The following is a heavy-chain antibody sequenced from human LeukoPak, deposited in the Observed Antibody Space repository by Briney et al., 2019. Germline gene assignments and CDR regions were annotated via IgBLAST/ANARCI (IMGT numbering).Heavy chain of an antibody. CDR1: GFTFSDYW. Sequence: SGGFLRLSCAASGFTFSDYWMSWVRQAPGKGLEWVAHIKQDGSEKYYVDSVKGRFTISRDNAKNSLYLQMNSLRAEDTAVYYCARGRVVIGLWGQGTLVTVSS. D-gene: IGHD3-3*01. CDR3: ARGRVVIGL. J-gene: IGHJ4*02. V-gene: IGHV3-7*01. CDR2: IKQDGSEK.